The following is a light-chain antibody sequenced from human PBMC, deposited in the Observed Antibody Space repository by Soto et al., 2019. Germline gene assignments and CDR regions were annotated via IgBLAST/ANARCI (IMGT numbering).Light chain of an antibody. CDR3: PAWDGSLNNVL. Sequence: QSVLTQLPSACGTPGQRVTISCSGSGSSIGTNTVNWYRQLPGTAPKLLIYGDNQLPSRVPDRFSGSKSVTSASMAISGLQSEDETEYYCPAWDGSLNNVLFGGGTKLTVL. J-gene: IGLJ2*01. CDR2: GDN. V-gene: IGLV1-44*01. CDR1: GSSIGTNT.